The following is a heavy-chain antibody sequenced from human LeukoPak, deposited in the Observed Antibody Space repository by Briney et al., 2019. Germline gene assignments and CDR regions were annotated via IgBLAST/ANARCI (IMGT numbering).Heavy chain of an antibody. D-gene: IGHD3-22*01. CDR1: GFNFNEYS. Sequence: GGSLRLSCAASGFNFNEYSMNWVRQAPGKGLEWISYISGSGTTIYYAASVKGRCTTSRDNAQNLVYLQMNSLRAEDTALYYCAKASLSYYDSSGAFDIWGQGTMVTVSS. J-gene: IGHJ3*02. V-gene: IGHV3-48*04. CDR3: AKASLSYYDSSGAFDI. CDR2: ISGSGTTI.